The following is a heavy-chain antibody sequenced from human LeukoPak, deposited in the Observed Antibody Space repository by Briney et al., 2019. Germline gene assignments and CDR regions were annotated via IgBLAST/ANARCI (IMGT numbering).Heavy chain of an antibody. J-gene: IGHJ5*02. CDR3: AASWGDCSSTSCHGNWFDP. CDR2: ISSSSSYI. V-gene: IGHV3-21*01. D-gene: IGHD2-2*01. Sequence: GGSLRLSCAASGFTFSSYSMNWVRQAPGKGLEWVSYISSSSSYIYYADSVKGRFTISRGNAKNSLYLQMNSLRAEDTAVYYCAASWGDCSSTSCHGNWFDPWGQGTLVTVSS. CDR1: GFTFSSYS.